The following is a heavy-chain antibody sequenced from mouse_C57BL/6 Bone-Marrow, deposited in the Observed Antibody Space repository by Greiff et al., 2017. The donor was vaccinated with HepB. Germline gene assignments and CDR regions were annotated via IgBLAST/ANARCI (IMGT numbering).Heavy chain of an antibody. CDR3: ARPPLYYGHWYVDV. V-gene: IGHV1-26*01. CDR1: GYTFTDYY. Sequence: EVQLQQSGPELVKPGASVKISCKASGYTFTDYYMNWVKQSHGKSLEWIGDINPDNGGTSYNQKFKGKATLTVDKSSRTAYMELRSLTSEDSAVYYCARPPLYYGHWYVDVWGTGTTVTVSS. D-gene: IGHD1-1*01. CDR2: INPDNGGT. J-gene: IGHJ1*03.